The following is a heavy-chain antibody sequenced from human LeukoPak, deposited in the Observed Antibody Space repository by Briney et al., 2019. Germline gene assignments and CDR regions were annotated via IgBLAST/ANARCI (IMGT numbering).Heavy chain of an antibody. J-gene: IGHJ5*02. Sequence: SETLSLTCTVSGGSVSSGSYYWSWIRQPAGKGLAWIGRIYTSGSTNYNPSLKSRVTISVDTAKNQFSVKLSSVTAADTAVYYCARDLGTMIVVAPFDPWGQGTLVTVSS. CDR1: GGSVSSGSYY. V-gene: IGHV4-61*02. CDR3: ARDLGTMIVVAPFDP. D-gene: IGHD3-22*01. CDR2: IYTSGST.